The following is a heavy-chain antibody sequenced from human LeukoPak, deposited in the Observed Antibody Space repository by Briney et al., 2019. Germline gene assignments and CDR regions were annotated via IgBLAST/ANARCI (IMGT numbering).Heavy chain of an antibody. CDR2: ISAYNGNT. CDR3: ARAGMVRGVSDY. CDR1: GYTFTIYG. D-gene: IGHD3-10*01. Sequence: GASVKVSFKASGYTFTIYGISWVRQAPGHGLEWMGWISAYNGNTNYAQKLQGRVTMTTDTSTSTAYMELRSLRSDDTAVYYCARAGMVRGVSDYWGQGTLVTVSS. J-gene: IGHJ4*02. V-gene: IGHV1-18*01.